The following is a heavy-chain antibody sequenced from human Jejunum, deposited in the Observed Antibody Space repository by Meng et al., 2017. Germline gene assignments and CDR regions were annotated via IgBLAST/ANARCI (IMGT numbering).Heavy chain of an antibody. Sequence: QLQLQESGAGLGKASETLSLTCTASGGSISGSYDYWGWIRQPPGKGLDWTGTISYSGSTYYNPSLTSRVTISMDTSKNQFSLKLSSVTAADTAVYYCARNFSGSGTWFFDSWGQGVLVTVSS. CDR2: ISYSGST. V-gene: IGHV4-39*01. J-gene: IGHJ4*02. D-gene: IGHD3-10*01. CDR3: ARNFSGSGTWFFDS. CDR1: GGSISGSYDY.